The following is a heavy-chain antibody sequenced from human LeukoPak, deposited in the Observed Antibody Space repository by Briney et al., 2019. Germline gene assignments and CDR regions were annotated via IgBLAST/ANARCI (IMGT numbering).Heavy chain of an antibody. CDR2: IYYSGST. V-gene: IGHV4-59*01. CDR1: GGSISSYY. CDR3: ARYKVAAAATALDY. J-gene: IGHJ4*02. D-gene: IGHD6-13*01. Sequence: SETLSLTCTVSGGSISSYYWSWIRQPPGKGLEWIGYIYYSGSTNYNPSLKSRVTISVDTSKNQFSLELSSVTAADTAVYYCARYKVAAAATALDYWGQGTLVTVSS.